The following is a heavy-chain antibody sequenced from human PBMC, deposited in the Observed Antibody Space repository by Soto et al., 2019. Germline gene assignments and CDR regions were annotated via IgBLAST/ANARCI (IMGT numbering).Heavy chain of an antibody. D-gene: IGHD5-12*01. J-gene: IGHJ4*02. CDR1: GLTFSNYA. CDR2: MSGSSSTT. CDR3: AKTLYGGCDY. Sequence: GSLRLSCATSGLTFSNYAMSWVRQAPGGGLEWVSSMSGSSSTTYYADSVRGRFTISRDNSKNTVYLQMNNLRVEDTAVYYCAKTLYGGCDYWGRGTLVTVSS. V-gene: IGHV3-23*01.